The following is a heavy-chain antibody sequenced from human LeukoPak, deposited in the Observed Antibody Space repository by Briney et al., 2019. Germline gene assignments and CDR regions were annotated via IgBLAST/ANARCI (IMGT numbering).Heavy chain of an antibody. CDR2: IYYSGST. CDR1: GGSISSSSYY. J-gene: IGHJ4*02. Sequence: PSETLSLTCTASGGSISSSSYYWGWIRQPPGKGLEWIGSIYYSGSTYYNPSLKSRVTISVDTSKNQFSLKLSSVTAADTAVYYCARRVGYCSSTSCYILSDYWGQGTLVTVSS. V-gene: IGHV4-39*01. CDR3: ARRVGYCSSTSCYILSDY. D-gene: IGHD2-2*02.